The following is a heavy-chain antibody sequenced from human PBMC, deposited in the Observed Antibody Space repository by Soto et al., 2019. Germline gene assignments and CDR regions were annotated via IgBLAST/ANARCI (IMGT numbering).Heavy chain of an antibody. V-gene: IGHV1-18*01. CDR1: GYTFTSSG. J-gene: IGHJ5*02. CDR2: ISAYNGNT. Sequence: ASVKVSCKASGYTFTSSGISWVRQAPGQGLEWMGWISAYNGNTNYAQKLQGRVTMTTDTSTSTAYIELSSLRSEDTAVYYCARCPLRYFDWLHNWFDPWG. CDR3: ARCPLRYFDWLHNWFDP. D-gene: IGHD3-9*01.